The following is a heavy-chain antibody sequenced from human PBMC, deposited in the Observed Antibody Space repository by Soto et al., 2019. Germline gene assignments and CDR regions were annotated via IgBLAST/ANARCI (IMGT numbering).Heavy chain of an antibody. D-gene: IGHD1-26*01. J-gene: IGHJ3*02. Sequence: SETLSLTCAVYGGSFSGYYWSWIRQPPGKGLEWIGEINHSGSTNYNPSLKSRVTISVDTSKNQFSLKLSSVTAADTAVYYCARRPSGSQTGYAFDIWGQGTMVTVSS. CDR3: ARRPSGSQTGYAFDI. CDR1: GGSFSGYY. V-gene: IGHV4-34*01. CDR2: INHSGST.